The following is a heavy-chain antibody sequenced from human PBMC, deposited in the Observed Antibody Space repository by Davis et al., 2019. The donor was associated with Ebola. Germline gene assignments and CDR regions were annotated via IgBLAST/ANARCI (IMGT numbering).Heavy chain of an antibody. CDR1: GFPFTTYT. Sequence: GESLKISCAASGFPFTTYTLNWVRQAPGKGLEWVSSVSSYSDNIHYADSVKGRFTISRDNSKNTVDLQMNSLRREDTAVYYCAKDWRYDSRLRKSYYYGMDVWGQGTTVTVSS. V-gene: IGHV3-21*01. D-gene: IGHD3-22*01. CDR3: AKDWRYDSRLRKSYYYGMDV. CDR2: VSSYSDNI. J-gene: IGHJ6*02.